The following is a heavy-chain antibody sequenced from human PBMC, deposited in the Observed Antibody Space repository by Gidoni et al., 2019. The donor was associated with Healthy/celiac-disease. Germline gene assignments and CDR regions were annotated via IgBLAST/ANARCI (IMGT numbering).Heavy chain of an antibody. V-gene: IGHV1-18*01. CDR2: ISAYNGNT. Sequence: QVQLVQSGAEVKKPGASAKVSCKASGYTFTSYRISWVRQAPGQGLEWMGWISAYNGNTNYAQKLQGRVTMTTDTSTSTAYMELRSLRSDDTAVYYCARDRVNDFWSGGDNWFDPWGQGTLVTVSS. D-gene: IGHD3-3*01. CDR1: GYTFTSYR. J-gene: IGHJ5*02. CDR3: ARDRVNDFWSGGDNWFDP.